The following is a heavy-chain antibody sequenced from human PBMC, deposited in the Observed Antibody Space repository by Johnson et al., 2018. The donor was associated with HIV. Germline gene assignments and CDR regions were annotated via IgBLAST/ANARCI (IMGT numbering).Heavy chain of an antibody. J-gene: IGHJ3*02. D-gene: IGHD6-19*01. CDR1: GFSVSSNY. Sequence: VQLVESGGGLVQPGGSLRLSCSASGFSVSSNYMTWVRQAPGKGLEWVSVIYSGGNTYYADSVKGRFSISRDNSKNTVYLQMNSLRAEDTAVYYCAKEVVSGWYPAGAFDIWGQGTMVTVSS. CDR2: IYSGGNT. V-gene: IGHV3-66*01. CDR3: AKEVVSGWYPAGAFDI.